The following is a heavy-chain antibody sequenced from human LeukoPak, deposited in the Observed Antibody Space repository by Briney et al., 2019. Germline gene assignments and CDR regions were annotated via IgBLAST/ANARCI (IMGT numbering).Heavy chain of an antibody. CDR2: IYYSGST. Sequence: SETLSLTCTVSGGTISSYYWNWIRQPPGEGLEWIGYIYYSGSTKYNPSLKSRVTISVDTSKNQFSLKLSSVTAADTAVYHCARWSSSGWAFDYWGQGSLVTVSS. J-gene: IGHJ4*02. CDR3: ARWSSSGWAFDY. D-gene: IGHD6-19*01. CDR1: GGTISSYY. V-gene: IGHV4-59*08.